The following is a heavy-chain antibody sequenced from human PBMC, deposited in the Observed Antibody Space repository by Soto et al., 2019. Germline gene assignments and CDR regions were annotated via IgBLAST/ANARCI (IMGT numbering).Heavy chain of an antibody. CDR2: IIPIFGTA. Sequence: QVQLVQSGAEVKKPGSSVKVSCKASGGTFSSYAISWVRQAPGQGLEWMGGIIPIFGTANYAQKFQGRVTITADESTSTAYMELSSLRSEDTAVYYCARAVNIVVPAAQRRWFDPWGQGTLVTVSS. CDR1: GGTFSSYA. J-gene: IGHJ5*02. V-gene: IGHV1-69*01. CDR3: ARAVNIVVPAAQRRWFDP. D-gene: IGHD2-2*01.